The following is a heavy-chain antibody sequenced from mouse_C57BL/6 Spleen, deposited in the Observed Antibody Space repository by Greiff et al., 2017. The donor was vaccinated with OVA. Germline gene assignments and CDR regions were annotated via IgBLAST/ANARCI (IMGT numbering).Heavy chain of an antibody. CDR3: AIGGYYGSSYGGAMDY. D-gene: IGHD1-1*01. CDR1: GYTFTSYW. J-gene: IGHJ4*01. CDR2: IHPNSGST. Sequence: QVQLKQPGAELVKPGASVKLSCKASGYTFTSYWMHWVKQRPGQGLEWIGMIHPNSGSTNYNEKFKSKATLTVDKSSSTAYMQLSSLTSEDSAVYYCAIGGYYGSSYGGAMDYWGQGTSVTVSS. V-gene: IGHV1-64*01.